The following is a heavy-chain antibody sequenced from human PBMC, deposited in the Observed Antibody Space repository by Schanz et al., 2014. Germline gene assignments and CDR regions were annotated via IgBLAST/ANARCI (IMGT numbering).Heavy chain of an antibody. CDR3: ARDGVGAAAGGNY. D-gene: IGHD6-13*01. J-gene: IGHJ4*02. CDR2: INGNGGIT. CDR1: GFTVNNYA. V-gene: IGHV3-23*04. Sequence: VQLVESGGGVVQPGGSLRLSCAASGFTVNNYAMSWVRQAPGKGLEWVSAINGNGGITYYADPVKGRFTISRDNSKNTLYLQMNSLRGEDPAVYFCARDGVGAAAGGNYRGQGTLVTVSS.